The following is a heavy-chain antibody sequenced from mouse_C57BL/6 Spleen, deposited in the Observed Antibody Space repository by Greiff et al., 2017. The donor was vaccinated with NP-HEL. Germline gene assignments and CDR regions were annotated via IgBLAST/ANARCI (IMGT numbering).Heavy chain of an antibody. J-gene: IGHJ4*01. CDR3: TRDLSEDYAMDY. D-gene: IGHD5-1*01. Sequence: VQLKESGEGLVKPGGSLKLSCAASGFTFSSYAMSWVRQTPEKRLEWVAYISSGGDYIYYADTVKGRFTISRDNARNTLYLQMSSLKSEDTAMYYCTRDLSEDYAMDYWGQGTSVTVSS. CDR2: ISSGGDYI. CDR1: GFTFSSYA. V-gene: IGHV5-9-1*02.